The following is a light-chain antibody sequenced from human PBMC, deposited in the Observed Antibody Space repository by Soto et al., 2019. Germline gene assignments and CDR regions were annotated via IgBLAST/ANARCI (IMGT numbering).Light chain of an antibody. CDR1: QSVSGS. CDR3: QQYGSSPYT. Sequence: EIVLTQSPGTLSLSPGERATLSCRTSQSVSGSLAWYQQKPGQAPRLLIFGAANRATGIPDRFSGSGSGTDFTLTISRLEPEDFAVYFCQQYGSSPYTFGQGTKVDIK. CDR2: GAA. J-gene: IGKJ2*01. V-gene: IGKV3-20*01.